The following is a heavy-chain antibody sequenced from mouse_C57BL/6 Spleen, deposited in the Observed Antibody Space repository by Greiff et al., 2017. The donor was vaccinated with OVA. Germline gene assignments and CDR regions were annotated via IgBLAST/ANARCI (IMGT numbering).Heavy chain of an antibody. J-gene: IGHJ1*03. CDR3: ARTRGYFDV. V-gene: IGHV5-6*02. CDR1: GFTFSSYG. Sequence: EVMLVESGGDLVKPGGSLKLSCAASGFTFSSYGMSWVRQTPDKRLEWVATISSGGSYTYYPDSVKGRFTISRDNAKNTLYLQMSSLKSEDTAMYYCARTRGYFDVWGTGTTVTVSS. CDR2: ISSGGSYT.